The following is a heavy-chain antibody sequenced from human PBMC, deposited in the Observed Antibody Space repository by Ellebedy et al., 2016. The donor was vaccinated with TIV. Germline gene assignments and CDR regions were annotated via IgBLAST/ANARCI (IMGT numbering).Heavy chain of an antibody. CDR3: ARDGSDFGDYGGGH. D-gene: IGHD4-17*01. V-gene: IGHV1-18*04. CDR2: ISPYNYNT. J-gene: IGHJ4*02. CDR1: GYSFSTYG. Sequence: ASVKVSXXTSGYSFSTYGISWVRQAPGQGLEWMGWISPYNYNTNYVQDLQGRVTMTADTSTNTAYMELRSLKSDDTAVYYCARDGSDFGDYGGGHWGQGTLVIVSS.